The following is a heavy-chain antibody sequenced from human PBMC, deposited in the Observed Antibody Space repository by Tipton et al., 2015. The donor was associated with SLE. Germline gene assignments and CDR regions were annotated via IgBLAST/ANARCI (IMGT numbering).Heavy chain of an antibody. J-gene: IGHJ4*02. Sequence: TLSLTCTVSGGSIRSSSYYWGWIRQPPGKGLEWIGSIYYSGSTNYNPSLKSRVTISVDTSKNQFSLKLSSVTAADTAVYYCARGAHYGRYFDYWGQGTLVTVSS. CDR3: ARGAHYGRYFDY. D-gene: IGHD4-17*01. CDR2: IYYSGST. CDR1: GGSIRSSSYY. V-gene: IGHV4-39*07.